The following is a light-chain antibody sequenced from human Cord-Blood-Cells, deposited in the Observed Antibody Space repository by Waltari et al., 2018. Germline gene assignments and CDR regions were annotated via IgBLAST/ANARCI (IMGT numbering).Light chain of an antibody. CDR1: QDISNY. CDR3: QQYDNLPPALT. Sequence: DIQMTQSPSSLSASVGDRVTITCQASQDISNYLNWYQQKPGKAPKLLIYDASNLETGVPSMFSGSGSGTDFTVTISSLQPEDIATYYCQQYDNLPPALTFGGGTKVEIK. J-gene: IGKJ4*01. V-gene: IGKV1-33*01. CDR2: DAS.